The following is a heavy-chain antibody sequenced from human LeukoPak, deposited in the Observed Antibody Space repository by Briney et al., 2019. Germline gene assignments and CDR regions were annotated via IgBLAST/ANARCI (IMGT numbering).Heavy chain of an antibody. CDR1: GYSFTSYW. J-gene: IGHJ6*03. D-gene: IGHD3-22*01. CDR2: IYPGDSDT. V-gene: IGHV5-51*01. Sequence: GESLKISCKGSGYSFTSYWIGWVRQMPGKGLEWMGIIYPGDSDTRYSPSFQGQVTISADKSISTAYLQWSTLRASDPAIYYCARHSYDSSDFHYMDVWGKGTTVTITS. CDR3: ARHSYDSSDFHYMDV.